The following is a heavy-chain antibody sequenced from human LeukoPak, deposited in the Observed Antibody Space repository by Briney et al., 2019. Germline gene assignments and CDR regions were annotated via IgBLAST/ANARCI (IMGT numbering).Heavy chain of an antibody. D-gene: IGHD1-26*01. CDR1: GYSFTSCY. V-gene: IGHV1-46*01. Sequence: GASVKVSCKASGYSFTSCYLHWVRQAPGQGLEWMGIINPSAGRTSYAQKFQGRVTMTRDTSTSTVYMELSDVTSEDTAVYYCARESPVGATAYFDFWGQGTLVTASS. CDR2: INPSAGRT. J-gene: IGHJ4*02. CDR3: ARESPVGATAYFDF.